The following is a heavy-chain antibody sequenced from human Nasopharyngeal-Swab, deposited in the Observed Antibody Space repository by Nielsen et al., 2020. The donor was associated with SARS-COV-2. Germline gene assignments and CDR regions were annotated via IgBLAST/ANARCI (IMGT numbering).Heavy chain of an antibody. CDR3: ARDIRSWSAHYYDSSGFDY. V-gene: IGHV4-59*11. J-gene: IGHJ4*02. D-gene: IGHD3-22*01. Sequence: SETLSLTCTVSGGSLNSHYWSWIRQPPGEGLEWIGYMYSSGSTTYNPSLKSRVSISVDTSKNQFSLKLSSVTAADTAVYYCARDIRSWSAHYYDSSGFDYWGQGTLVTVSS. CDR1: GGSLNSHY. CDR2: MYSSGST.